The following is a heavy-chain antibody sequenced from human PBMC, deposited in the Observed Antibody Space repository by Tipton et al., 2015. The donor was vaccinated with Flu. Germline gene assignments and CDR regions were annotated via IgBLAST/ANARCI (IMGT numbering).Heavy chain of an antibody. V-gene: IGHV3-66*02. CDR1: GFTVSGNY. D-gene: IGHD2-8*01. J-gene: IGHJ3*01. CDR3: ARSRGYGDCCNGVCHTFDV. Sequence: GSLRLSCAASGFTVSGNYMNWVRQAPGKGLEWVSVIYIEGSTYYADSVKGRFTISRDTSKNTLSLQMTSLRAEDTAVYYCARSRGYGDCCNGVCHTFDVWGQGTMVTVSS. CDR2: IYIEGST.